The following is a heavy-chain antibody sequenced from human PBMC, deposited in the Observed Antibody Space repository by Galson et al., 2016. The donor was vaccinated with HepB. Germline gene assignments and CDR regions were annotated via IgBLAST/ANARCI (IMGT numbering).Heavy chain of an antibody. CDR1: GFSLSTAGVA. CDR3: AHTTVSKGFDY. D-gene: IGHD4-17*01. Sequence: PALVKPTQTLTLTCTFSGFSLSTAGVAVGWIRQPPGKALEWLALLYWDDDKRYSPSLQTRLTLAKDISKNQVVLTMTNMDPVDTATYYCAHTTVSKGFDYWGQGALVTVSS. V-gene: IGHV2-5*02. J-gene: IGHJ4*02. CDR2: LYWDDDK.